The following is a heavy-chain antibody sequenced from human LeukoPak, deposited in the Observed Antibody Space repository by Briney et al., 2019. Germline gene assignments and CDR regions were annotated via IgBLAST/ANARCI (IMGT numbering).Heavy chain of an antibody. Sequence: GGSLRLSCAASGFTFSSYSMNWVRQAPGKGLEWVSSISSSSSYIYYADSVKGRFTISRDNAKNSLYLQMNSLRAEDTAVYYCARDLRMATRSFDYWGQGTLVTVSS. CDR2: ISSSSSYI. J-gene: IGHJ4*02. V-gene: IGHV3-21*01. CDR1: GFTFSSYS. D-gene: IGHD5-12*01. CDR3: ARDLRMATRSFDY.